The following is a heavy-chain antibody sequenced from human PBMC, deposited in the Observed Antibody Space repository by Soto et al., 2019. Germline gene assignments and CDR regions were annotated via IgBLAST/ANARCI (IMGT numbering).Heavy chain of an antibody. CDR1: GFSFSSHG. Sequence: EVQLLESGGGLVQPGGSLRLSCAASGFSFSSHGMSWVRQAPGKGLEWVSVISGSTVTTYYADSVKGRFTIFRDNSKNTLYLQMNSLTAEDTAIYYCAKEVGIAAGNTRGDFDSWGQGTLVTVSS. CDR2: ISGSTVTT. J-gene: IGHJ4*02. D-gene: IGHD6-13*01. CDR3: AKEVGIAAGNTRGDFDS. V-gene: IGHV3-23*01.